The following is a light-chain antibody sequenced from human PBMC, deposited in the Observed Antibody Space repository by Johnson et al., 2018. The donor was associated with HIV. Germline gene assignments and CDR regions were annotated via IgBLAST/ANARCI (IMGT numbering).Light chain of an antibody. CDR3: ATWDSSLSAYV. Sequence: QSVLTQPPSVSAAPGQKVTISRSGSSSDMGNYAVSWYQQLPGTAPKLLIYEKNKRPSGIPDRFSASMSGTSATLHITGLQTGDEGDYYCATWDSSLSAYVFGPGTKVTIL. CDR1: SSDMGNYA. V-gene: IGLV1-51*02. CDR2: EKN. J-gene: IGLJ1*01.